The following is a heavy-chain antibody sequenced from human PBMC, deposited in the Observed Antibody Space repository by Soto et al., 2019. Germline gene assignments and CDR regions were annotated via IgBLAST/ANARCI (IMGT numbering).Heavy chain of an antibody. J-gene: IGHJ6*02. Sequence: GGSLRLSCAASGFTFSSYAMSWVRQAPGKELEWVSAISGSGGSTYYADSVKGRFTISRDNSKNTLYLQMNSLRAEDTAVYYCAKDGPARTYYDFWSGYYDPGHYYYGMDVWGQGTTVTVSS. CDR1: GFTFSSYA. D-gene: IGHD3-3*01. CDR2: ISGSGGST. V-gene: IGHV3-23*01. CDR3: AKDGPARTYYDFWSGYYDPGHYYYGMDV.